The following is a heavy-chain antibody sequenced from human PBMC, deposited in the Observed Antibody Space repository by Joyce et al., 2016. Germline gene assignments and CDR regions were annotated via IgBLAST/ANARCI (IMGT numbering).Heavy chain of an antibody. CDR2: ISVSGNSS. CDR1: GFTFSSYA. CDR3: AKQPSTAAFDI. V-gene: IGHV3-23*01. Sequence: EGQLLESGGGLVQPGGSLRLSCAASGFTFSSYAMSWVRQAPGKGLGWVSAISVSGNSSYYADSVKGRFTISRDNSRNTLFLQMKTLRAEDTAIYYCAKQPSTAAFDIWGQGTMVTVSS. J-gene: IGHJ3*02. D-gene: IGHD1-14*01.